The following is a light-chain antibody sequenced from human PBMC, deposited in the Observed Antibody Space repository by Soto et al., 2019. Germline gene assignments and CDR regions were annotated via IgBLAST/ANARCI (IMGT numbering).Light chain of an antibody. CDR1: QTISSL. CDR2: KES. J-gene: IGKJ1*01. CDR3: QHYTSYSEA. V-gene: IGKV1-5*03. Sequence: VQMTHAPSTLSGSVLYIVSITCLASQTISSLVAWYQQKPGKDTKLLIYKESTLKSGVTSRFSGSGSGTEFTLTISSLQTDAFATYYCQHYTSYSEALGQRTKVDIK.